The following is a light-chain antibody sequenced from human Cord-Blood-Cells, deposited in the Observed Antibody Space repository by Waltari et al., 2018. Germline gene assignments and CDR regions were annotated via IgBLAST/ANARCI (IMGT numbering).Light chain of an antibody. J-gene: IGLJ2*01. CDR3: SSYTSSSTFVV. CDR2: DVS. V-gene: IGLV2-14*01. CDR1: SSDVGGYNY. Sequence: QSALTQPASVSGSPGQSITISCTGTSSDVGGYNYVSWYQQHPGKAPKLMIYDVSKRPSGFSNRFSGSKSGNTASLPISGLQAEDEADYYCSSYTSSSTFVVFGGGTKLTVL.